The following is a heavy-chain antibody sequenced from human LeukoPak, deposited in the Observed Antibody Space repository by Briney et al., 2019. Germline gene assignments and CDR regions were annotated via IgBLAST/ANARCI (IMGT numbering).Heavy chain of an antibody. D-gene: IGHD3-22*01. CDR2: IYYSGST. CDR3: AGRDSSGYYFDY. CDR1: GGSISSSSYY. Sequence: KPSETLSLTCTVSGGSISSSSYYWGWIRQPPGKGLEWIGSIYYSGSTYYNPSLKSRVTISVDTSKNQFSLKLSSVTAADTAVYYCAGRDSSGYYFDYWGQGTLVTVSS. J-gene: IGHJ4*02. V-gene: IGHV4-39*07.